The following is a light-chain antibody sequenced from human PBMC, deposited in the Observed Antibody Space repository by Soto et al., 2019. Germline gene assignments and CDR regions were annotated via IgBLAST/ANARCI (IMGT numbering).Light chain of an antibody. CDR1: QSVSSY. J-gene: IGKJ5*01. V-gene: IGKV3-11*01. CDR3: QQRSNWPPIT. Sequence: EIVLTQSPATLSLSPGERATLSCRASQSVSSYLAWYQQKPGQAPRLLIYDASNRATGIPARFSGSGSGTDFTLTSSSIEPEDFAVYYCQQRSNWPPITFGQGTRLEIK. CDR2: DAS.